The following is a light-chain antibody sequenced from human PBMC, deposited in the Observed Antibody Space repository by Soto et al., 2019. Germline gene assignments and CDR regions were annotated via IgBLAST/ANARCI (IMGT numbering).Light chain of an antibody. CDR2: AAS. V-gene: IGKV1-16*01. CDR3: QQYNNWPPIT. CDR1: QGISNY. Sequence: DIQMTQSPSSLSASIGDRVTITCRASQGISNYLNWYQQKPGKAPKSLIYAASSLQSGVPSRFSGSGSGTEFTLTISSLQSEDFAVYYCQQYNNWPPITFGQGTRLEIK. J-gene: IGKJ5*01.